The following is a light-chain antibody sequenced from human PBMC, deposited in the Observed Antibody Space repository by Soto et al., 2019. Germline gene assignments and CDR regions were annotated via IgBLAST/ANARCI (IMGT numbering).Light chain of an antibody. V-gene: IGLV2-14*01. CDR1: SSDVGGYNY. CDR3: SSYTTSNTRQIV. Sequence: QTVVTQPASVSGSPGQSITISCTGTSSDVGGYNYVSWYQQHPGKAPKFMIYDVSNRPSAVSNRFSGTKSGNTASLTISGLQAEDEADYYCSSYTTSNTRQIVFGTGTKLTVL. J-gene: IGLJ1*01. CDR2: DVS.